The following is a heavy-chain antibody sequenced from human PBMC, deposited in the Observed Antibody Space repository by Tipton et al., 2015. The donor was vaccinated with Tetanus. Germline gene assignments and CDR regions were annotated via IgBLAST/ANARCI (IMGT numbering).Heavy chain of an antibody. CDR2: LGTTSGYI. J-gene: IGHJ4*02. Sequence: SLRLSCAASGFTFTDYSLIWVRQAPGKGLEWVSSLGTTSGYIFYADSVKGRFTISRDDAKNSLFLQMNSLRAEDTAVYYCARDPHTIRTGNHRGFDYWGQGTLVTVSS. CDR1: GFTFTDYS. D-gene: IGHD3-10*01. CDR3: ARDPHTIRTGNHRGFDY. V-gene: IGHV3-21*01.